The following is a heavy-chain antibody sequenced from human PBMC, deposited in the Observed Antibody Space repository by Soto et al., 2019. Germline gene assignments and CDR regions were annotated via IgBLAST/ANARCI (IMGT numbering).Heavy chain of an antibody. V-gene: IGHV1-18*01. CDR3: ARDSFYYDSSGYEVDDAFDI. D-gene: IGHD3-22*01. Sequence: GASVKVSCKASGYTFTSYGISWVRQAPGQGLEWMGWISAYNGNTNYAQKLQGRVAMTTDTSTSTAYMELRSLRSDDTAVYYCARDSFYYDSSGYEVDDAFDIWGQGTMVTVSS. J-gene: IGHJ3*02. CDR1: GYTFTSYG. CDR2: ISAYNGNT.